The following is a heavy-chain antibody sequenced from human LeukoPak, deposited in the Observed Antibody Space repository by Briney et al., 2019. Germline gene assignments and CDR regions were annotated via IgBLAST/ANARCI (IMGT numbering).Heavy chain of an antibody. Sequence: GGSPRLSCAASGFTFDDYGMNWVRQAPGKGLEWVSSISSSSSYIYYADSVKGRFTISRDNAKNSLYLQMNSLRAEDTAVYYCARVRGSGWYVFNPDYWGQGTLVTVSS. D-gene: IGHD6-19*01. CDR1: GFTFDDYG. V-gene: IGHV3-21*01. CDR2: ISSSSSYI. J-gene: IGHJ4*02. CDR3: ARVRGSGWYVFNPDY.